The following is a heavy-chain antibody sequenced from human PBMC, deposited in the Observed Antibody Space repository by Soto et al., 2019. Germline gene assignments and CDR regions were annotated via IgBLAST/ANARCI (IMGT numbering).Heavy chain of an antibody. Sequence: PVGSLRLSCAASGFTFSSYGMHWVRQAPGKGLEWVAVISYDGSNKYYADSVKGRFTISRDNSKNTLYLQMNSLRAEDTAVYYCAGLTTVTTRDYYYYYGMDVWGQGTTVTVSS. CDR3: AGLTTVTTRDYYYYYGMDV. CDR2: ISYDGSNK. J-gene: IGHJ6*01. CDR1: GFTFSSYG. V-gene: IGHV3-30*03. D-gene: IGHD4-17*01.